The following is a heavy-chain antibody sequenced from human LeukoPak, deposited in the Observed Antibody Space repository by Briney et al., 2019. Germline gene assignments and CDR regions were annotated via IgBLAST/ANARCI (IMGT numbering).Heavy chain of an antibody. CDR3: ARSSYYDFWSGWGKSSYSQYYFDY. CDR2: IYYSGST. D-gene: IGHD3-3*01. V-gene: IGHV4-59*08. J-gene: IGHJ4*02. Sequence: PSETLSLTCTVSGGSISSYYWSWIRQPPVKGLEWIGYIYYSGSTNYNPSLKSRVTISVDTSKNQFSLKLSSVTAADTAVYYCARSSYYDFWSGWGKSSYSQYYFDYWGQGTLVTVSS. CDR1: GGSISSYY.